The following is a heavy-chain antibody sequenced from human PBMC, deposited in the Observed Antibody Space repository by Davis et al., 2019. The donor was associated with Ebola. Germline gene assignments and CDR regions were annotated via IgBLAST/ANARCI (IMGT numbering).Heavy chain of an antibody. CDR3: ARQRSERPPYFDY. CDR1: GYNFTSYW. V-gene: IGHV5-51*01. Sequence: HRESLKISCKGSGYNFTSYWISWVRQMPGKGLEWMGIIYPGDSDTRYSPSFQGQVTISADKSISTAYLQWSSLKASDTAMYYCARQRSERPPYFDYWGQGTLVTVSS. CDR2: IYPGDSDT. J-gene: IGHJ4*02.